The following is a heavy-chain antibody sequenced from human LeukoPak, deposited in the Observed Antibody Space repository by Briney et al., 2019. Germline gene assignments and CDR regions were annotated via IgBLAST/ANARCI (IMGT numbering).Heavy chain of an antibody. D-gene: IGHD2-2*01. Sequence: HPGGSLRLSCAASGFTFSSYSMNWVRQAPGKGLEWVSYISSSSSTIYYADSVKGRFTISRDNAKNSLYLQMNSLRAEDTAVYYCARDRSRRGYDGPLDYWGQGTLVTVSS. CDR3: ARDRSRRGYDGPLDY. J-gene: IGHJ4*02. CDR2: ISSSSSTI. V-gene: IGHV3-48*04. CDR1: GFTFSSYS.